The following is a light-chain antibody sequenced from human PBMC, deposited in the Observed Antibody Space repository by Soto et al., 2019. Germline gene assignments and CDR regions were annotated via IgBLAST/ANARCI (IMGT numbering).Light chain of an antibody. CDR2: GAS. V-gene: IGKV3-20*01. Sequence: EIVMTQSPGTLSVSPGERATLSCRASQSVSSSSLAWYQQKRGQAPRLLIHGASSRATGIPDRSSGSGSGTDFTLTISRLEPEDFAVYYCQQYGGSPRTFGQGTKVDI. J-gene: IGKJ1*01. CDR3: QQYGGSPRT. CDR1: QSVSSSS.